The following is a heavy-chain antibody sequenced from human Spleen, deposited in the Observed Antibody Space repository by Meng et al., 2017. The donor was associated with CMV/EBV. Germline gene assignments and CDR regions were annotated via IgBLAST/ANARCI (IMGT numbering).Heavy chain of an antibody. V-gene: IGHV3-30*02. CDR2: IRYDGSNK. D-gene: IGHD4-23*01. Sequence: TFSSYGMHWVRQAPGKGLEWVAFIRYDGSNKYYADSVKGRFTISRDNSKNTLYLQMNSLRAEDTAVYYCAKSGRGLTTVVTPWQIGDYWGQGTLVTVSS. CDR1: TFSSYG. J-gene: IGHJ4*02. CDR3: AKSGRGLTTVVTPWQIGDY.